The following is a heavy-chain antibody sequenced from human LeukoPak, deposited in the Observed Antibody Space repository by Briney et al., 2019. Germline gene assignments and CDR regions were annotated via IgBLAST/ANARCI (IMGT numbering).Heavy chain of an antibody. Sequence: GESLKISCQGSGYSFTSYWIGWVRQMPGKGLEWMGIIYPGDSDTRYSPSFQGQVTISADKSISTAYLQWSSLKASDTAMYYCARGSYDSSGYPLTFDYWGQGTLVTVSS. CDR2: IYPGDSDT. D-gene: IGHD3-22*01. J-gene: IGHJ4*02. CDR3: ARGSYDSSGYPLTFDY. CDR1: GYSFTSYW. V-gene: IGHV5-51*01.